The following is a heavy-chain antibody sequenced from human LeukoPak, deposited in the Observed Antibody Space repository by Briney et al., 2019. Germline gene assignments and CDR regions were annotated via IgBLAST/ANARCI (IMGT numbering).Heavy chain of an antibody. D-gene: IGHD6-19*01. Sequence: SETLSLTCAVYGGSFGGYYWSWIRQPPGKGLEWIGEINHSGSTNYNPSLKSRVTISVDTSKNQFSLKLSSVTAADTAVYYCARAKSIAVAGTLTLVDYWGQGTLVTVSS. CDR2: INHSGST. CDR1: GGSFGGYY. V-gene: IGHV4-34*01. J-gene: IGHJ4*02. CDR3: ARAKSIAVAGTLTLVDY.